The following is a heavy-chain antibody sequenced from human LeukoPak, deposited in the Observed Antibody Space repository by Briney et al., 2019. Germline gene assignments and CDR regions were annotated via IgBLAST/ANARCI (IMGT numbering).Heavy chain of an antibody. V-gene: IGHV3-49*04. D-gene: IGHD2-2*02. Sequence: GGSLRLSCAASGFTFSSYEMNWVRQAPGKGLEWVGFIRSKAYGGTAEYAASVKGRFTISRDDSKNIAYLQMNSLKTEDTAVYYCTKYCSSTSCYRFDYWGQGTLVTVSS. J-gene: IGHJ4*02. CDR2: IRSKAYGGTA. CDR3: TKYCSSTSCYRFDY. CDR1: GFTFSSYE.